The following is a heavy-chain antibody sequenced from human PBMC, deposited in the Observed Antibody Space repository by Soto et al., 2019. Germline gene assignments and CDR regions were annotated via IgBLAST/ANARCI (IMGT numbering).Heavy chain of an antibody. D-gene: IGHD3-3*01. CDR3: ARDDATGLFDF. CDR1: TGSMRTYY. CDR2: ISHTGRT. V-gene: IGHV4-59*01. J-gene: IGHJ4*02. Sequence: LSLTCSVSTGSMRTYYWTWIRQSPGKGLEWIGQISHTGRTKYNPSLESRVTISVDTSRKQFSLKLTSVTAADTALYYCARDDATGLFDFWGQGTLVTVSS.